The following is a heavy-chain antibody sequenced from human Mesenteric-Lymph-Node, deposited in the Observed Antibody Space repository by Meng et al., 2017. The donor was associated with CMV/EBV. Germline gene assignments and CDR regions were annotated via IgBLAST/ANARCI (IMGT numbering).Heavy chain of an antibody. CDR2: LTPDGRDT. CDR3: ARVPRSDLAY. CDR1: GFTFSSYS. J-gene: IGHJ4*02. Sequence: ETLSLTCAASGFTFSSYSMNWVRQAPGKGLEWVAILTPDGRDTYYVDSVKGRFTISRDNAKDSLYLQMNSLRAEDTALYYCARVPRSDLAYWGQGTLVTVSS. V-gene: IGHV3-7*01.